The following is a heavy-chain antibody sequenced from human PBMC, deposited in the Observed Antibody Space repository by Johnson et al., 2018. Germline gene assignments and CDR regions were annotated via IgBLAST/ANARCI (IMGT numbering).Heavy chain of an antibody. D-gene: IGHD2-2*01. CDR2: IYSGGST. Sequence: VQLVESGGGLVQPGGSLRLSCAASGFTFSSYWMSWVRQAPGKGLEWVSLIYSGGSTYYADSVKGRFTISRDNSKNTLYLQMNSLRAEDTAVYYCAGEDIVVVPAAIYYGMDVWGQGTTVTVSS. J-gene: IGHJ6*02. V-gene: IGHV3-66*01. CDR1: GFTFSSYW. CDR3: AGEDIVVVPAAIYYGMDV.